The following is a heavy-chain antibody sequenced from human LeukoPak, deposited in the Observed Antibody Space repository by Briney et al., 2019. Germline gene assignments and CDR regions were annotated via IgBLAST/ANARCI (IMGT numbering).Heavy chain of an antibody. CDR1: GFTFSSYA. CDR2: ISGSGGST. V-gene: IGHV3-23*01. Sequence: PGGSLRFSCAASGFTFSSYAMSWVRQAPGKGLEWVSAISGSGGSTYYADSVKGRFTISRDNSKNTLYLQMNSLRAEDTAVYYCAKDVVGIPQAFDIWGQGTMVTVSS. CDR3: AKDVVGIPQAFDI. J-gene: IGHJ3*02. D-gene: IGHD2-2*01.